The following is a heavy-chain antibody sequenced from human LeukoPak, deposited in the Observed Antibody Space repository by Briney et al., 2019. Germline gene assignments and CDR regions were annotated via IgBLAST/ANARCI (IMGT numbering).Heavy chain of an antibody. J-gene: IGHJ4*02. CDR3: ARDQYDTWSRRGNFDS. D-gene: IGHD3/OR15-3a*01. Sequence: GGSLRLACAASGFTFTDYYMSWIRQAPGKGLEWVSYISSSGSTIYYADSLKGRFTISRDNAKNSLYLQMNRLRAEDTAVFYCARDQYDTWSRRGNFDSWGQGTLVIVSS. CDR2: ISSSGSTI. V-gene: IGHV3-11*01. CDR1: GFTFTDYY.